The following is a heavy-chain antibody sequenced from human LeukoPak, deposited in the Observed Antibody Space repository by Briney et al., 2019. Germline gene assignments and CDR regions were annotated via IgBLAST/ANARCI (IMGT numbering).Heavy chain of an antibody. CDR2: IGPAGNT. D-gene: IGHD2/OR15-2a*01. J-gene: IGHJ5*02. CDR1: GFSFSTYD. Sequence: SGGSLRLSCVASGFSFSTYDMHWVRQGTGKGLEWVSAIGPAGNTYYLGSVKGRFTISRENAKNSLFFQMNSLRAGDTAVYYRARDLGTGTTCTNRFDLWGQGTLVTVSS. V-gene: IGHV3-13*01. CDR3: ARDLGTGTTCTNRFDL.